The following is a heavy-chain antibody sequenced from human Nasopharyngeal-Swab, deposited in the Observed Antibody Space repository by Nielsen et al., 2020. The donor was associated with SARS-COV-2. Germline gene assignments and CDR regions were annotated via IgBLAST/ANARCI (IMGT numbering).Heavy chain of an antibody. CDR1: GYSISSGYY. CDR2: IYHSGST. D-gene: IGHD3-22*01. Sequence: SETLSLTCTVSGYSISSGYYWGWIRQPPGKGLEWIGSIYHSGSTYYNPSLKSRVTISVDTSKNQFSLKLSSVTAADTAVYYCARVGGYYYKNAFDIWGQGTMVTVSP. J-gene: IGHJ3*02. V-gene: IGHV4-38-2*02. CDR3: ARVGGYYYKNAFDI.